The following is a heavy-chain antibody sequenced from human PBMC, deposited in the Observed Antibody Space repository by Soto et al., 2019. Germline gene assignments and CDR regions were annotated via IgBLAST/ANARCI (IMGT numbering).Heavy chain of an antibody. Sequence: PSETLSLTCTVSGGSISSYYWSWIRQPPGKGLEWIGYIYYSGSTNYNPSLKSRVTISVDTSKNQFSLKLSSVTAADTAVYYCARGLFDYDILTGYYSNWFDPWGQGTLVTSPQ. CDR3: ARGLFDYDILTGYYSNWFDP. CDR2: IYYSGST. D-gene: IGHD3-9*01. J-gene: IGHJ5*02. V-gene: IGHV4-59*01. CDR1: GGSISSYY.